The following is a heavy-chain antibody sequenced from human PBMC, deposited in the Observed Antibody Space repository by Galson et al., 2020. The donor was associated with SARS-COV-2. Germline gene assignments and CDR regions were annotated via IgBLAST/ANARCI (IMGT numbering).Heavy chain of an antibody. V-gene: IGHV3-49*03. CDR3: TRVAEEGDPEGNWFDP. CDR1: GFTFGDYA. J-gene: IGHJ5*02. Sequence: GESLKISCTASGFTFGDYAMSWFRQAPGKGLEWVGFIRSKAYGGTTEYAASVKGRFTISRDDSKSIAYLQMNSLKTEDTAVYYCTRVAEEGDPEGNWFDPWGQGTLVTVSS. D-gene: IGHD3-16*01. CDR2: IRSKAYGGTT.